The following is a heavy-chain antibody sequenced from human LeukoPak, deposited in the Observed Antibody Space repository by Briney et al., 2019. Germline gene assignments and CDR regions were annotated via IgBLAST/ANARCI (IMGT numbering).Heavy chain of an antibody. CDR2: IKPNSGGT. Sequence: ASVKVSCKASGYSFADYYMHWVRQVPGQGLEWMGWIKPNSGGTRSAQKFQGRVTMTRDTSISTAYMELSSLRYDDTAVYYCATNILVRDIINWFDPWGQGTLVTVSS. V-gene: IGHV1-2*02. J-gene: IGHJ5*02. D-gene: IGHD3-10*01. CDR1: GYSFADYY. CDR3: ATNILVRDIINWFDP.